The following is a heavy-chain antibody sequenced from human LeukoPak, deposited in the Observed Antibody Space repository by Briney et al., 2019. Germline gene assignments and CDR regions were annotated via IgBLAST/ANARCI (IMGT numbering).Heavy chain of an antibody. CDR2: IYSDDRT. V-gene: IGHV3-53*01. Sequence: GGSLRLSCAASGFTVISNYMSWVRQAPGKGLGWVSIIYSDDRTYYADSVKGRFTISRDNPKNTLYLQMNSLRAEDTAVYFCARVHPQSGYSDYWGQGTLVTVFS. J-gene: IGHJ4*02. CDR3: ARVHPQSGYSDY. CDR1: GFTVISNY.